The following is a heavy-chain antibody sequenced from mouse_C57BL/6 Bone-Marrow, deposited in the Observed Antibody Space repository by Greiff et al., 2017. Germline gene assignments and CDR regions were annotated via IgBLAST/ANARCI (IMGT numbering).Heavy chain of an antibody. V-gene: IGHV1-69*01. CDR2: IDPSDSYT. Sequence: VQLQQPGAELVMPGASVKLSCKASGYTFTSYWMHWVKQRPGQGLEWIGEIDPSDSYTNYNQKFKGKSTLTVDKSSSTAYMQLSSLTSEDSAVYYCARDDYDGGGYFDYWGQGTTLTVSS. CDR1: GYTFTSYW. D-gene: IGHD2-4*01. CDR3: ARDDYDGGGYFDY. J-gene: IGHJ2*01.